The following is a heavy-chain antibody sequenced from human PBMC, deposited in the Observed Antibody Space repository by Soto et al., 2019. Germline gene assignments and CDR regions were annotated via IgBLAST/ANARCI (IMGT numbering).Heavy chain of an antibody. V-gene: IGHV1-69*02. CDR1: GGTFSSYT. J-gene: IGHJ6*02. Sequence: QVQLVQSGAEVKKPGSSVKVSCKASGGTFSSYTISWVRQAPGQGLEWMGRIIPILGIANYAQKFQGRVTITADKSTSTAYMGLSSLRSEDTAVYYCAGRSPLGRNGMDVWGQGTTVTVSS. D-gene: IGHD1-26*01. CDR2: IIPILGIA. CDR3: AGRSPLGRNGMDV.